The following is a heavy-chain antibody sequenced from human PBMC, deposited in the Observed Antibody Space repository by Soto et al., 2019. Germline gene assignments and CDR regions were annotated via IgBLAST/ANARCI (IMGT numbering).Heavy chain of an antibody. CDR1: GFTFSSYA. D-gene: IGHD2-15*01. CDR2: NSGSGGST. CDR3: AKVVVVVAATQYFDY. J-gene: IGHJ4*02. Sequence: GGSLRLSCAASGFTFSSYAMSWVRQAPGKGLEWVSANSGSGGSTYYADSVKGRFTISRDNSKNTLYLQMNSLRAEDTAVYYCAKVVVVVAATQYFDYWGQGTLVTVSS. V-gene: IGHV3-23*01.